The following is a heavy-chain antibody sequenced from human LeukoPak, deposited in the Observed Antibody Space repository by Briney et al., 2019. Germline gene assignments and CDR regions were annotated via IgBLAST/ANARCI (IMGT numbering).Heavy chain of an antibody. Sequence: GASVKVSCKASGYTFTGLHLHWVRQAPGQGLEWMGEINPNTGGTKYAQKFQGRVTMTRDTSISTAYMELSRLRSDDTAVYYCAAGLGTASDYWGQGTLVTVSS. CDR2: INPNTGGT. CDR1: GYTFTGLH. V-gene: IGHV1-2*02. J-gene: IGHJ4*02. CDR3: AAGLGTASDY. D-gene: IGHD5-18*01.